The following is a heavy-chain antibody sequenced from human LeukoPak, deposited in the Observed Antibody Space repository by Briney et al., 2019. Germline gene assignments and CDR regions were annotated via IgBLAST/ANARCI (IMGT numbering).Heavy chain of an antibody. V-gene: IGHV3-7*04. CDR3: ARGTYNAFDM. CDR2: IKQDGTET. Sequence: GGSLRLSCAASGFTFSIYRMTWVRQAPGKGLEWVANIKQDGTETSYVDSVKGRFTSSRDNAENSLYLQMDSLRVEDTAVYYCARGTYNAFDMWGQGTVVTVSS. CDR1: GFTFSIYR. D-gene: IGHD3-16*01. J-gene: IGHJ3*02.